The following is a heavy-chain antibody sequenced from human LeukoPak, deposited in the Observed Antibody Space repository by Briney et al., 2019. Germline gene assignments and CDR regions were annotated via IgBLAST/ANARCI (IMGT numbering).Heavy chain of an antibody. CDR3: AKDLSSGWYYYHGMDV. D-gene: IGHD6-19*01. CDR2: ISGSGGST. CDR1: GLTVSSNY. J-gene: IGHJ6*02. Sequence: GGSLRLSCAVSGLTVSSNYMTWVRQAPGKGLEWVSAISGSGGSTYYADSVKGRFTISRDNSKNTLYLQMNSLRAEDTAVYYCAKDLSSGWYYYHGMDVWGQGTTVTVSS. V-gene: IGHV3-23*01.